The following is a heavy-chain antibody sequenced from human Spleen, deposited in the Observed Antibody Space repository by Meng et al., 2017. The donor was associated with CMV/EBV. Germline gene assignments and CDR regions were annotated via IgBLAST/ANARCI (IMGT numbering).Heavy chain of an antibody. J-gene: IGHJ4*02. CDR1: GFTFTNAR. CDR2: IESNSGGGTA. V-gene: IGHV3-15*04. CDR3: TTIGLGGSYSLDY. D-gene: IGHD1-26*01. Sequence: GGPLRLSCAASGFTFTNARMSWVRQAPGKGLEWIGRIESNSGGGTADYGAPVQGRFTISRDDSKNALYLQIHSLKTEDTAVYYCTTIGLGGSYSLDYWGQGTVVTVSS.